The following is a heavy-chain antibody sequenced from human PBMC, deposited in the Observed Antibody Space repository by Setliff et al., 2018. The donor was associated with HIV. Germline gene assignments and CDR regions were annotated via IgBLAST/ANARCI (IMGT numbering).Heavy chain of an antibody. CDR1: GGSLNNYA. J-gene: IGHJ4*02. CDR2: IIPIFGTT. Sequence: SVKVSCKASGGSLNNYAISWVRQAPGQGLEWMGGIIPIFGTTTYAQKFQDRVTITTDESTTTFYMELSSLRSEDTAVYSCARVATVSHPGDYFDYWGQGTLVTVSS. V-gene: IGHV1-69*05. D-gene: IGHD4-4*01. CDR3: ARVATVSHPGDYFDY.